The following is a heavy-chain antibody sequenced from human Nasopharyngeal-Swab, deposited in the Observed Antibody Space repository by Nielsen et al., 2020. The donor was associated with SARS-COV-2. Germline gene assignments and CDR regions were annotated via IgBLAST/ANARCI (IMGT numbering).Heavy chain of an antibody. V-gene: IGHV3-23*01. J-gene: IGHJ4*02. CDR3: AKTLAPRGYFDY. D-gene: IGHD3-10*01. CDR2: ISGSGGST. Sequence: GGSLRLSCAASGFTFSSYAMSWVRQAPGKGLEWVSAISGSGGSTYYADSVKGRFTISRDNSKSTLYLQMNSLRAEDTAVYYCAKTLAPRGYFDYWGQGTLVTVSS. CDR1: GFTFSSYA.